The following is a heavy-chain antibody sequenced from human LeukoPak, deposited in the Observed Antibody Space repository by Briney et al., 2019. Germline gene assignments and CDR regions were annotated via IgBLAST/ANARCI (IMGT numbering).Heavy chain of an antibody. CDR2: MNPNSGNT. CDR1: GYTFTSYD. CDR3: ASTTAMVFYYYGMDV. J-gene: IGHJ6*02. Sequence: ASVKVSRKASGYTFTSYDINWVRQATGQGLEWMGWMNPNSGNTGYAQKFQGRVTMTRNTSISTAYMELSSLRSEDMAVYYCASTTAMVFYYYGMDVWGQGTTVTVSS. D-gene: IGHD5-18*01. V-gene: IGHV1-8*01.